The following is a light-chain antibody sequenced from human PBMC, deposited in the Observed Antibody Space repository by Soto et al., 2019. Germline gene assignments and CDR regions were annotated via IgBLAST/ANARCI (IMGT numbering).Light chain of an antibody. J-gene: IGLJ2*01. CDR1: SSDIGGYSY. CDR3: CSYTSSDVRVV. Sequence: QSALTQPASVSGSAGQSITISCTGASSDIGGYSYVSWYQQHPGKAPKLIIYEVGNRPSGISDRFSGSKSGNTASLTLSGLRAEDEADDHCCSYTSSDVRVVFGGGTKLTVL. CDR2: EVG. V-gene: IGLV2-14*01.